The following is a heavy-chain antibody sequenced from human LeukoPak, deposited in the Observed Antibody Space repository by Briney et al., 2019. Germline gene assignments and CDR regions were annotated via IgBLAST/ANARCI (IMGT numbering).Heavy chain of an antibody. CDR1: GFTFSRYA. CDR3: AVAYGGYDWEGVFDY. V-gene: IGHV3-64*01. Sequence: PGGSLRLSCAASGFTFSRYALHWVRQAPGKGLEYVSSISTNGGSTYYANSVKGRFTISRDNSKSTLFLQLGSLRAEDMAVYYCAVAYGGYDWEGVFDYWGQGTLVTVSS. J-gene: IGHJ4*02. D-gene: IGHD5-12*01. CDR2: ISTNGGST.